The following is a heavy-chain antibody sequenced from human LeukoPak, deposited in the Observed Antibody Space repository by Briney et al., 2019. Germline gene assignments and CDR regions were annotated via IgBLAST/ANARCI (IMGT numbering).Heavy chain of an antibody. Sequence: ASVKVSCKASGGTFSSYAISWVRQAPGQGLEWMGWISPYNGNTNHAQNLQGRVTLTTDTSTSTASMELRSLRSDDTAVYYCAREDYSSGWYDYWGQGTLVTVSS. J-gene: IGHJ4*02. D-gene: IGHD6-19*01. V-gene: IGHV1-18*01. CDR1: GGTFSSYA. CDR3: AREDYSSGWYDY. CDR2: ISPYNGNT.